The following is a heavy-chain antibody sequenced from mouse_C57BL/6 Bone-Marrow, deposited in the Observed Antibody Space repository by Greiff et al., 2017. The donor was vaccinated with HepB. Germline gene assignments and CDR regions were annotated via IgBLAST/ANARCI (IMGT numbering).Heavy chain of an antibody. CDR3: ARDGYDGRDFDY. D-gene: IGHD2-2*01. CDR2: INSDGGST. V-gene: IGHV5-2*01. Sequence: EVKLQESGGGLVQPGESLKLSCESNEYEFPSHDMSWVRKTPGKRLELVAAINSDGGSTYYPDTMERRFIISRDNTKKTLYLQMSSLRSEDTALYYCARDGYDGRDFDYWGQGTTLTVSS. J-gene: IGHJ2*01. CDR1: EYEFPSHD.